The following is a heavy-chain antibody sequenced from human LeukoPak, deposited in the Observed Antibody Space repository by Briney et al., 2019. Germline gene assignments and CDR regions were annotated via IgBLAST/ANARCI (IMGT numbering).Heavy chain of an antibody. V-gene: IGHV3-9*03. J-gene: IGHJ3*02. CDR1: GFTFDDYA. CDR2: ISWNSGSI. D-gene: IGHD6-6*01. Sequence: GGSLRLSCAASGFTFDDYAMHWVRQAPGKGLEWVSGISWNSGSIGYADSVKGRFTISRDNAKNSLYLQMNSLRAEDMALYYCAKGGYSSSWNDAFDIWGQGTMVTVSS. CDR3: AKGGYSSSWNDAFDI.